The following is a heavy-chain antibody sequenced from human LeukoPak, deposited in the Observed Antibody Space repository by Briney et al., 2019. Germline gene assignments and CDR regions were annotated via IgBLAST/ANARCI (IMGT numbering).Heavy chain of an antibody. V-gene: IGHV4-59*01. D-gene: IGHD3-22*01. Sequence: SETLSLTCSVSDDSITMYYWTWIRQPPGKGLEWIGYVDHTGSTNFNPSLNGRVSISVDTSKNQFSLKLSSVTAADTAVYYCARGGMYYYDSSVLFDIWGQGTMVTVSS. CDR2: VDHTGST. CDR3: ARGGMYYYDSSVLFDI. J-gene: IGHJ3*02. CDR1: DDSITMYY.